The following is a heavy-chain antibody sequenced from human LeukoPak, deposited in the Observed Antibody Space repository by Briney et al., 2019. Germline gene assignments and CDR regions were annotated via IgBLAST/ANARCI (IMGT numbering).Heavy chain of an antibody. V-gene: IGHV3-23*01. J-gene: IGHJ4*02. CDR3: ARRPPVRDYYDSSGSHYFDY. CDR2: ISGSGGST. CDR1: GFTFSSYA. D-gene: IGHD3-22*01. Sequence: GGSLRLSCAASGFTFSSYAMSWVRQAPGKGLEWVSAISGSGGSTYYADSVKGRFTISRDNSKNTLYLQMNSLRAEDKAVYYCARRPPVRDYYDSSGSHYFDYWGQGTLVTVSS.